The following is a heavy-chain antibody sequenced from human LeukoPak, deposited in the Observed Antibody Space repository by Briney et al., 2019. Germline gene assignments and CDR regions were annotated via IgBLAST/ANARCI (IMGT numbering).Heavy chain of an antibody. CDR2: ISGSGGNT. D-gene: IGHD3-22*01. V-gene: IGHV3-23*01. J-gene: IGHJ3*02. CDR1: AFTFRNYV. CDR3: AEDLISSVVVTSFDI. Sequence: PGGSLRLSCSASAFTFRNYVMSWVRQAPGKGLEWVSFISGSGGNTHYADSVKGRFTISRDNSKNTLYLQMKSLRAEDTAIYYCAEDLISSVVVTSFDIWGQGTMVTVSS.